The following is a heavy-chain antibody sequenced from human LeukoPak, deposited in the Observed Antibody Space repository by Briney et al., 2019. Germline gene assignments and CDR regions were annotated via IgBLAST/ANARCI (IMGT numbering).Heavy chain of an antibody. V-gene: IGHV3-48*03. CDR1: GFTFSSYE. CDR3: ARDLGYCSGGRCYSGFGWSDP. D-gene: IGHD2-15*01. Sequence: GGSLRLSCAASGFTFSSYEMNWVRQAPGKGLEWVSYISSSGSTIYYADSVKGRFTISRDNSKNTLYLQMNSLRAEDTAVYYCARDLGYCSGGRCYSGFGWSDPWGQGTLVTVSS. CDR2: ISSSGSTI. J-gene: IGHJ5*02.